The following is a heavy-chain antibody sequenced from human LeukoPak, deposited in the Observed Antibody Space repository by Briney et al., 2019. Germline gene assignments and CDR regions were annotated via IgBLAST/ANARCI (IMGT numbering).Heavy chain of an antibody. Sequence: ASETLSLTCTVSGGSISGYFWSWIRQPAGKGLELIGRIYSSGSNNYNPSLKSRVAMSLDTSKNHLSLNLSSVTAADTAVYYCAREPTSGREPTSGRPLDYWGQGTLVTVSS. D-gene: IGHD5-12*01. V-gene: IGHV4-4*07. CDR2: IYSSGSN. CDR1: GGSISGYF. CDR3: AREPTSGREPTSGRPLDY. J-gene: IGHJ4*02.